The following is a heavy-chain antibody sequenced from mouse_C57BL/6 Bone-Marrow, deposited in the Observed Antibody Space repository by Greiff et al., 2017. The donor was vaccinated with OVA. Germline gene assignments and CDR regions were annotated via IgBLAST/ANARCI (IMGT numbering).Heavy chain of an antibody. Sequence: EVQGVESGGGLVKPGGSLKLSCAASGFTFSSYAMSWVRQTPEKRLEWVATISDGGSYTYYPDNVKGRFTISRDNAKNNLYLQMSHLKSEDTAMYYCARSSYWYFDVCGTGTTVTVSS. V-gene: IGHV5-4*01. J-gene: IGHJ1*03. CDR3: ARSSYWYFDV. CDR1: GFTFSSYA. CDR2: ISDGGSYT.